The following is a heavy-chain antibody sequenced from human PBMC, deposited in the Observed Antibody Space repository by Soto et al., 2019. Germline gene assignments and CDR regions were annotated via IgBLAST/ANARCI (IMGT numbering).Heavy chain of an antibody. J-gene: IGHJ3*02. Sequence: SETLSLTCTVSGGSISSYYWSWIRQPPGKGLEWIGCIYYSGSTNYNPSLKSRVTISVDTSKNQFSLKLSSVTAADTAVYYCAREGRYDSSGYYLDAFDIWGQGTMVTVSS. D-gene: IGHD3-22*01. CDR3: AREGRYDSSGYYLDAFDI. V-gene: IGHV4-59*01. CDR2: IYYSGST. CDR1: GGSISSYY.